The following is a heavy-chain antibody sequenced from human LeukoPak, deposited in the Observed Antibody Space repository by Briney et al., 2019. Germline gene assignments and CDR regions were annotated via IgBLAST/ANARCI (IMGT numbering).Heavy chain of an antibody. Sequence: GESLKISCKGSGYSFTSYWIAWVRQMPGKGLEWMGIIYPGDSDTTYSPSFQGQVTISADKSISTAYLQWSSLKASDTAIYYCARGTDTGLKGSYFAMDVWGQGTTVTVSS. CDR2: IYPGDSDT. CDR3: ARGTDTGLKGSYFAMDV. V-gene: IGHV5-51*01. CDR1: GYSFTSYW. J-gene: IGHJ6*02. D-gene: IGHD1/OR15-1a*01.